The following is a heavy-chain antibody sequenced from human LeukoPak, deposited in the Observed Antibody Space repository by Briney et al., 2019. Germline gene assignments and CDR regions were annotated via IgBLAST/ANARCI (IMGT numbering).Heavy chain of an antibody. V-gene: IGHV3-30*02. J-gene: IGHJ4*02. D-gene: IGHD6-19*01. CDR2: IRYDGSNK. CDR1: GFPFSSYG. CDR3: AKDQRWLVGGYFDY. Sequence: GALRLSCAASGFPFSSYGMHWVRQAPGKGLEWVAFIRYDGSNKYYADSVKGRFTISRDNSKNTLYLQMNSLRAEDTAVYYCAKDQRWLVGGYFDYWGQGTLVTVSS.